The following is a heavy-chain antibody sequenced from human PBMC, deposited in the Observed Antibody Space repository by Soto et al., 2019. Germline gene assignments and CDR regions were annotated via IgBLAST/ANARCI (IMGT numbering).Heavy chain of an antibody. Sequence: SETLSLTCTVSGGSVSSQYWSWIRQPAGKGLEWIGRIYNGGIPLIHPSLESRVALSPDTSKNQFSLTLSSVTAADTAIYYCASQDYDKSVYYFDYWGRGTLVTVSS. D-gene: IGHD3-22*01. CDR1: GGSVSSQY. J-gene: IGHJ4*02. CDR3: ASQDYDKSVYYFDY. V-gene: IGHV4-4*07. CDR2: IYNGGIP.